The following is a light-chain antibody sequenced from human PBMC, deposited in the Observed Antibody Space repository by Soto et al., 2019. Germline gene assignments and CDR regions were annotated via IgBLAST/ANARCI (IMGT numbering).Light chain of an antibody. V-gene: IGKV1-5*03. CDR1: ETISSW. CDR3: QKYNSHAPLT. CDR2: KAS. J-gene: IGKJ4*01. Sequence: DIQITQSPSTLSAPLGDTVTISCRPTETISSWLAWYRQRPGKAPELLIYKASNLESGAPSRFSGSGSGTEFTLTISSLQPDDFATYYCQKYNSHAPLTFGRGTKVDIK.